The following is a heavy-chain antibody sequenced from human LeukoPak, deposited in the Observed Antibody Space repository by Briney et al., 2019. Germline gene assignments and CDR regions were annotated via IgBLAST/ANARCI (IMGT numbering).Heavy chain of an antibody. CDR2: IGSNGGST. CDR1: GFTFSSYA. V-gene: IGHV3-64*01. CDR3: AKLFHI. J-gene: IGHJ3*02. Sequence: GGSLRLSCAASGFTFSSYAMHWVRQAPGKGLEYVSAIGSNGGSTYYVNSVKGRFTIYRDNSKNTLYLQMGSLRAEDMAVYYCAKLFHIWGQGTMVTVSS.